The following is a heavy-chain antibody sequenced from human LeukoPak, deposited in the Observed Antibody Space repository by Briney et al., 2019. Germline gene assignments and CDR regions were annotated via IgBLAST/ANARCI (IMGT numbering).Heavy chain of an antibody. D-gene: IGHD2-2*01. CDR3: AKDLGPRTGTSCIPPYHYYHTGV. CDR1: GFTFSSYA. J-gene: IGHJ6*03. V-gene: IGHV3-23*01. Sequence: QSGGSLRLSCAASGFTFSSYAMTWVRQAPGKGLEWVSVISGNGINTYYADAVKGRFTISRDISKNTLYLQMNTLRAEDTAVYYCAKDLGPRTGTSCIPPYHYYHTGVWGKGTTVTVS. CDR2: ISGNGINT.